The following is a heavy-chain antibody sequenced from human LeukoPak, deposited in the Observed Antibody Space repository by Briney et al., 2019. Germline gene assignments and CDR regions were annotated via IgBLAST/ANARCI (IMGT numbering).Heavy chain of an antibody. CDR1: GCTISSYY. CDR3: ARVDSSNWYEYRGYFDY. Sequence: SETLSLTCTVSGCTISSYYWSWIRQPPGKGLEWIGDIYYSGSTNYNPSLKSRGTISVDTSNSQCSLKLSSVTAADTAVYYCARVDSSNWYEYRGYFDYWGQGTLVTVSS. V-gene: IGHV4-59*01. D-gene: IGHD6-13*01. J-gene: IGHJ4*02. CDR2: IYYSGST.